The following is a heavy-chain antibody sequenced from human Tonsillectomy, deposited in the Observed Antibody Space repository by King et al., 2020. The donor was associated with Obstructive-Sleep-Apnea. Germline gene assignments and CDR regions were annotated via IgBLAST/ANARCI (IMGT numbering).Heavy chain of an antibody. CDR3: ARGGYGNLAGYYAGRGVDFDY. CDR1: GYTFISYG. D-gene: IGHD3-9*01. V-gene: IGHV1-18*01. Sequence: QLVQSGAEVKKPGASVKVSCKASGYTFISYGISWVRQAPGQGLEWLGWISASNGNTNSAHKFQGRLTLTTDTSTSTAYMELRCLRSDDTAVYYCARGGYGNLAGYYAGRGVDFDYWGQGTLVTVSS. CDR2: ISASNGNT. J-gene: IGHJ4*02.